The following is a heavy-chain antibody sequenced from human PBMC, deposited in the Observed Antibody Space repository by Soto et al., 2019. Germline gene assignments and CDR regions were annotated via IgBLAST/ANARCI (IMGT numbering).Heavy chain of an antibody. CDR2: INPSGGST. Sequence: ASVKVSCKASGYTFTSYYMHWVRQAPGQGLEWMGIINPSGGSTSYAQKFQGRVTMSRDTSTSTVYMELSSLRSEDTAVYYCASPALKGFAAVHYWGRGTLVTVSS. D-gene: IGHD6-13*01. CDR1: GYTFTSYY. V-gene: IGHV1-46*01. J-gene: IGHJ4*02. CDR3: ASPALKGFAAVHY.